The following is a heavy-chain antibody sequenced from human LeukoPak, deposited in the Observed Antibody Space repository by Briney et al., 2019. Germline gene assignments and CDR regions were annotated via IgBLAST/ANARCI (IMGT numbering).Heavy chain of an antibody. Sequence: SETLSLTCTVSGDSISSTTYYWSWIRQHPGKGLEWIGYIYYSGSTYYNPSLKSRVTISVDTSKNQFSLKLSSVTAADTAVYYCASIPYYYDSSGYYYGFDYWGQGTLVTVSS. D-gene: IGHD3-22*01. CDR3: ASIPYYYDSSGYYYGFDY. V-gene: IGHV4-31*03. CDR2: IYYSGST. J-gene: IGHJ4*02. CDR1: GDSISSTTYY.